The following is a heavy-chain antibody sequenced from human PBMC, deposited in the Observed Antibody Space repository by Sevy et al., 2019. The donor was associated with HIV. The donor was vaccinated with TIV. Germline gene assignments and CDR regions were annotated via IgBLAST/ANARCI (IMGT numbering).Heavy chain of an antibody. V-gene: IGHV5-51*01. CDR3: ATGAHLPFDGFHV. D-gene: IGHD1-1*01. CDR2: IYPGNSDT. Sequence: GESLKIFCQGSGYRIFNNWVAWVRQMPGKGLEWMGMIYPGNSDTRYSPPFQGQVTISADNSIGAAYLQWSSLRPSDTAIYYSATGAHLPFDGFHVWGQGTKVTVSS. CDR1: GYRIFNNW. J-gene: IGHJ3*01.